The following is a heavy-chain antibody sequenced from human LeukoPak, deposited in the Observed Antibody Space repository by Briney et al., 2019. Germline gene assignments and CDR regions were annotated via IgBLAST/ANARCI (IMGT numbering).Heavy chain of an antibody. CDR1: GDSVSSNSAA. D-gene: IGHD2-8*01. CDR2: TYYRSKWYN. Sequence: SQTLSLTCAISGDSVSSNSAAWNWITPSQSMGLEWLGRTYYRSKWYNAYAVSVKSRITINPDTSKNRFSLQLNSVTPEDTAVYYGARAGVTGDIVLMGCAISAFDIWGQGTMVTVSS. J-gene: IGHJ3*02. CDR3: ARAGVTGDIVLMGCAISAFDI. V-gene: IGHV6-1*01.